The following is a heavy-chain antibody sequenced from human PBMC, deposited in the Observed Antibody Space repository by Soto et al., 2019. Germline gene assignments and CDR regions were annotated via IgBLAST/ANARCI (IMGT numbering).Heavy chain of an antibody. D-gene: IGHD3-16*01. Sequence: QVQLVQSGAEVKKPGSSVKVSCKASGGTFSSYTISWVRQAPGQGLEWMGRIIPILGIANYAQKFQGRVTITADKSTSTAYLELSSLESGETAVYYCARDREGGGVLTPRGAGMDVWGQGTTVTVSS. V-gene: IGHV1-69*08. CDR2: IIPILGIA. CDR1: GGTFSSYT. J-gene: IGHJ6*02. CDR3: ARDREGGGVLTPRGAGMDV.